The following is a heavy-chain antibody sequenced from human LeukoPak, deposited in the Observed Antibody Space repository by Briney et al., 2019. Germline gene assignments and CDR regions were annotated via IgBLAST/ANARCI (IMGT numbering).Heavy chain of an antibody. CDR1: GGSISSYY. V-gene: IGHV4-34*01. CDR2: INHSGST. Sequence: PSETLSLTCTVSGGSISSYYWSWIRQPPGKGLEWIGEINHSGSTNYNPSLKSRVTISVDTSKNQFSLKLSSVTAADTAVYYCARGTGSLLWFGESPRDAFDIWGQGTMVTVSS. J-gene: IGHJ3*02. D-gene: IGHD3-10*01. CDR3: ARGTGSLLWFGESPRDAFDI.